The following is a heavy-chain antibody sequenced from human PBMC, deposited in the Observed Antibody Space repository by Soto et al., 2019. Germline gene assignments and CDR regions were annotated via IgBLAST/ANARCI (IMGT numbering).Heavy chain of an antibody. Sequence: QPGGSLRLSCAASGFTLSSYSMNWVRQAPGKGLEWVSYISSSSSTIYYADSVKGRFTISRDNAKNSLYLQMNSLRAEDTAVYYCARGYSSGWYELGYWGQGTLVTFSS. J-gene: IGHJ4*02. V-gene: IGHV3-48*01. CDR2: ISSSSSTI. CDR3: ARGYSSGWYELGY. D-gene: IGHD6-19*01. CDR1: GFTLSSYS.